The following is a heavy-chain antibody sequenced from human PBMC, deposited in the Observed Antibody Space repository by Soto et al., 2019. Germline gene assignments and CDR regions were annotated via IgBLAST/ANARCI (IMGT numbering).Heavy chain of an antibody. D-gene: IGHD5-18*01. CDR2: IYYSGST. V-gene: IGHV4-31*03. CDR3: ARSGYSYGPNPLLY. CDR1: GGSISSGGYY. Sequence: SETLSLTCTVSGGSISSGGYYWSWIRQHPGKGLEWIGYIYYSGSTYYNPSLKSRVTILVDTSKNQFSLKLSSVTAADTAVYYCARSGYSYGPNPLLYWGQGTLVTVSS. J-gene: IGHJ4*02.